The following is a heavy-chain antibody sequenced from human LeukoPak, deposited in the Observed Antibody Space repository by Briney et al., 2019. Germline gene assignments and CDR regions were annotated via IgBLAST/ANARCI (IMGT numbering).Heavy chain of an antibody. Sequence: GGSLRLSCAASGFTFSSYSMNWVRQAPGKRLEWVSSISSSSSYIYYADSVKGRFTISRDNAKNSLYLQMNSLRAEDTAVYYCARGVVPAATVRNWFDPWGQGTLVTVSS. CDR3: ARGVVPAATVRNWFDP. V-gene: IGHV3-21*01. J-gene: IGHJ5*02. D-gene: IGHD2-2*01. CDR2: ISSSSSYI. CDR1: GFTFSSYS.